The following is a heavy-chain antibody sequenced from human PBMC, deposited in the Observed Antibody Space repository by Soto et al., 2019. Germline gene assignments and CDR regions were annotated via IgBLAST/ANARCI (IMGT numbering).Heavy chain of an antibody. CDR3: AKDQGIAASHGID. V-gene: IGHV3-30*18. D-gene: IGHD6-13*01. CDR2: ISNDGSDK. J-gene: IGHJ3*01. CDR1: GFTFNNYG. Sequence: VQLAESGGGVVQPGRSLRLSCAASGFTFNNYGMHWVRQAPGKGLEWVATISNDGSDKYYADSVKGRLTISRDNSKNTVYLQMNSLRAEEKAVYYCAKDQGIAASHGIDWGQGTMVTVSS.